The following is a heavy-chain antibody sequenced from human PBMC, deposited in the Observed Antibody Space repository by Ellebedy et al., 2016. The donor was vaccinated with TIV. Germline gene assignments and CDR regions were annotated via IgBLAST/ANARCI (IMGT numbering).Heavy chain of an antibody. Sequence: ASVKVSXXASGYTFTSYGISWVRQAPGQGLEWMGWISAYNGNTNYAQKLQGRVTMTTDTSTSTAYMELRSLRSDDTAVYYCARVPWYYNWFDPWGQGTLVTVSS. D-gene: IGHD6-13*01. CDR2: ISAYNGNT. CDR1: GYTFTSYG. CDR3: ARVPWYYNWFDP. J-gene: IGHJ5*02. V-gene: IGHV1-18*01.